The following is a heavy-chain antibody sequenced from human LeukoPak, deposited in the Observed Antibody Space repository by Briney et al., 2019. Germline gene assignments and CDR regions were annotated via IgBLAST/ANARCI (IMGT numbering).Heavy chain of an antibody. V-gene: IGHV1-69*13. Sequence: SVKVSCKASGDTFSSYAISWVRQAPGQGLEWMGGIIPIFGTANYAQKFQGRVTITADESTSTAYMELSSLRSEDTAVYYCARDAAYCGGDCYSRGQFDYWGQGTLVTVSS. D-gene: IGHD2-21*02. CDR1: GDTFSSYA. CDR3: ARDAAYCGGDCYSRGQFDY. CDR2: IIPIFGTA. J-gene: IGHJ4*02.